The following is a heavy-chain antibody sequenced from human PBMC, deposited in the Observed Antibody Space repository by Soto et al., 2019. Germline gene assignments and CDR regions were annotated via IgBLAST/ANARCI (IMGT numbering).Heavy chain of an antibody. D-gene: IGHD3-22*01. CDR2: INHSGRV. Sequence: PSETLSLTCADYVGSFSVHSCTWIRQSPLKVLESIGDINHSGRVNYSPSLKLRVTIALDTSKNQFSLTLSAVPAADTAMYYCSTRAYDTTGYYRFDPWGQGTLVTVSS. CDR3: STRAYDTTGYYRFDP. J-gene: IGHJ5*01. V-gene: IGHV4-34*01. CDR1: VGSFSVHS.